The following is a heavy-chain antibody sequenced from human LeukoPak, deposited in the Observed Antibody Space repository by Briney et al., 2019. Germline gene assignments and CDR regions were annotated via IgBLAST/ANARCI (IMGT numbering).Heavy chain of an antibody. CDR2: IYSGGST. CDR3: ARTPAWGWFGELLVHYYYGMDV. D-gene: IGHD3-10*01. Sequence: ETLSLTCAVYGGSFSGYYWSWVRQAPGKGLEWVSVIYSGGSTYYADSVKGRFTISRDNSKNTLYLQMNSLRAEDTAVYYCARTPAWGWFGELLVHYYYGMDVWGQGTTVTVSS. CDR1: GGSFSGYY. V-gene: IGHV3-53*01. J-gene: IGHJ6*02.